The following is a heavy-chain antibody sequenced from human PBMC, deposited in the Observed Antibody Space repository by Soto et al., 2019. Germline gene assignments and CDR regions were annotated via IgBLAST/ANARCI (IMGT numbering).Heavy chain of an antibody. V-gene: IGHV3-15*01. D-gene: IGHD3-22*01. J-gene: IGHJ4*01. CDR3: TTGRYSDNRNSYFSLLV. CDR1: GFSFTNAW. CDR2: IKSKTDGGTT. Sequence: PGVSLRRSCTGAGFSFTNAWMSWFRHAPGKGPEWVGRIKSKTDGGTTDYAAPVKGRFSISRDDSKNTLYLQMNTLETEETDMYSCTTGRYSDNRNSYFSLLVWCHGTLVTVSS.